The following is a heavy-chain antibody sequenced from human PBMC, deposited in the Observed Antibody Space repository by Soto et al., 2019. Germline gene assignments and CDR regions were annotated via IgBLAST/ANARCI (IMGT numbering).Heavy chain of an antibody. CDR3: ARGYGDYDRGVVWFDP. Sequence: SETLSLTCTVSGGSISSGDYYWSWIRQPPGKGLEWIGYIYYSGSTYYNPSLKSRATISVDTSKNQFSLKLSSVTAADTAVYYCARGYGDYDRGVVWFDPWGQGTLVTSPQ. CDR2: IYYSGST. J-gene: IGHJ5*02. V-gene: IGHV4-30-4*01. CDR1: GGSISSGDYY. D-gene: IGHD4-17*01.